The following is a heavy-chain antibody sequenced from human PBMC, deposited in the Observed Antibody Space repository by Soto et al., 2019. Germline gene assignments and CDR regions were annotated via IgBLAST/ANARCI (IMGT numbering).Heavy chain of an antibody. V-gene: IGHV5-51*01. CDR2: IYPGDSDT. CDR3: ANRRQDCSGGSGYSDYYYGMDV. CDR1: GYSFTSYW. D-gene: IGHD2-15*01. J-gene: IGHJ6*02. Sequence: GESLKISCKGSGYSFTSYWIGWVRQMPGKGLEWMGIIYPGDSDTRYSPSFQGQVTISADKSISTAYLQWSSLKASDTAMYYCANRRQDCSGGSGYSDYYYGMDVWGQGNKVTVSS.